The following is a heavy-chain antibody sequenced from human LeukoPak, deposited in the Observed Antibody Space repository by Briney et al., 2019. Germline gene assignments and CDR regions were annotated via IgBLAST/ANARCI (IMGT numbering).Heavy chain of an antibody. CDR3: ARSGGGAYGDYDGFIAFDI. CDR1: GYTFTNHG. CDR2: ISTYNGNT. V-gene: IGHV1-18*01. D-gene: IGHD4-17*01. Sequence: ASVKVSCKASGYTFTNHGISWVRQAPGQGLEWMGWISTYNGNTNYAQKLQGRVTMTTDTSTSTAYMELRSLRSDDTAVYYCARSGGGAYGDYDGFIAFDIWGQGTMVTVSS. J-gene: IGHJ3*02.